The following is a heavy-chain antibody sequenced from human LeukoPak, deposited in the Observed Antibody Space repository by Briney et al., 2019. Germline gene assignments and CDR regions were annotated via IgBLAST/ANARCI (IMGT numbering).Heavy chain of an antibody. V-gene: IGHV3-7*03. J-gene: IGHJ4*02. CDR2: INSDGSEG. CDR3: ARDGSH. Sequence: GGSLRLSCAVSGFTFSGFWMSWSRQAPGKGLEWVASINSDGSEGYYADVVKGRFTISRDNAKNSLYLQINSLRAEDTGVYYCARDGSHWGQGTLVTVSS. CDR1: GFTFSGFW.